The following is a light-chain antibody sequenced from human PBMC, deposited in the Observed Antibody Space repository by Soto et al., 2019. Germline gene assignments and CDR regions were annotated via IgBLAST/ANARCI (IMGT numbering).Light chain of an antibody. CDR3: QHYGSSSWT. CDR2: GAS. Sequence: EIVLTQSPGTLSLSPGERATLSCRASQSVSSSYLAWYQQKPGQAPRLLIYGASSRATGIPDRFSGSGSGTDFTLTISRLEPDDFAVYYCQHYGSSSWTFGQGTKVEVK. V-gene: IGKV3-20*01. J-gene: IGKJ1*01. CDR1: QSVSSSY.